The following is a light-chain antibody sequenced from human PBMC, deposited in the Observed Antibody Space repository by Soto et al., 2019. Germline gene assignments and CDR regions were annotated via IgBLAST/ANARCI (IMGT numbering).Light chain of an antibody. CDR2: DVS. J-gene: IGLJ1*01. Sequence: QSALTQPRSVSGSPGQSVSISCTGTSSDVGGYNYVSWYQQHPGKAPKLMICDVSKRPSGVPDRFSGSKSGNTASLTISGLQAEDEADYYCCSYAGRYTVYAFGTGTKVTVL. V-gene: IGLV2-11*01. CDR1: SSDVGGYNY. CDR3: CSYAGRYTVYA.